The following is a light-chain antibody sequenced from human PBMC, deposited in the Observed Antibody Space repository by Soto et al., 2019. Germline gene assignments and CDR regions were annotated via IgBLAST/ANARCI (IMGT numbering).Light chain of an antibody. V-gene: IGKV3-15*01. CDR1: QGIGDT. Sequence: EVVMTQSPATLSVSPGEGVTLSCRANQGIGDTLAWYQHKPGQTPRLLIYGASTRATGTPTRFSGSGSGTEFTLTISSLQSEDFAVYFCQQYNNWPPYTFGQGTKLEIK. CDR3: QQYNNWPPYT. J-gene: IGKJ2*01. CDR2: GAS.